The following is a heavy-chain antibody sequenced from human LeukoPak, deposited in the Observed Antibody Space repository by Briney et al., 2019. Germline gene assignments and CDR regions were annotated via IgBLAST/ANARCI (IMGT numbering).Heavy chain of an antibody. CDR3: ARQGYGVTSQGAADY. V-gene: IGHV1-18*01. D-gene: IGHD4-23*01. J-gene: IGHJ4*02. Sequence: ASVKVSCKSSGYTFTSYGISWVRQAPGQGLEWMGWISAYNGNTNYAQNLQGRVTLTTDTSTSTAYMELRSLRSDDTAVYYCARQGYGVTSQGAADYWGQGTLVTVFS. CDR2: ISAYNGNT. CDR1: GYTFTSYG.